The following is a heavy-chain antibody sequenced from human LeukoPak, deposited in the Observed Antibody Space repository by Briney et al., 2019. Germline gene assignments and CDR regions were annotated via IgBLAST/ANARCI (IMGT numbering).Heavy chain of an antibody. CDR2: IYYSGST. J-gene: IGHJ4*02. CDR1: GGSISSYY. V-gene: IGHV4-59*12. CDR3: ARGLAAAGKRSVYDY. Sequence: PSETLSLTCTVSGGSISSYYWSWIRQPPGKGLEWIGYIYYSGSTNYNPSLKSRVTISVDTSKNQFSLKLSSVTAADTAVYYCARGLAAAGKRSVYDYWGQGTLVTVSS. D-gene: IGHD6-13*01.